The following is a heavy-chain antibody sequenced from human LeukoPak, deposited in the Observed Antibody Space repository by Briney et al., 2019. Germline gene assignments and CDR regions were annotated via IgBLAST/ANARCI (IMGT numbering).Heavy chain of an antibody. CDR2: ISGSGGDT. V-gene: IGHV3-23*01. CDR1: GFTFSSYV. J-gene: IGHJ4*02. CDR3: AKARGATYGTYYFDY. Sequence: GGSLRLSCAASGFTFSSYVMNWVREAPGKGLEWVSISGSGGDTYYADSVKGRFTISRDNSKNTLYLQMNSLRAEDTAVYYCAKARGATYGTYYFDYWGQGTLVTVSS. D-gene: IGHD4/OR15-4a*01.